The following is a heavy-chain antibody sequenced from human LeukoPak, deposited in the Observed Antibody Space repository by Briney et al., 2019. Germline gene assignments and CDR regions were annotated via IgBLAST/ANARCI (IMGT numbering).Heavy chain of an antibody. CDR1: GDSFSSSSYS. CDR3: ARGGWYPESFQH. CDR2: IFYSGST. V-gene: IGHV4-39*07. Sequence: SETLSLTCTVSGDSFSSSSYSWGWIRQPPGKGLEWIGSIFYSGSTFYNPSLKSRVTISVDTSKNQFSLKLSSVTAADTAVYYCARGGWYPESFQHWGQGALVTVSS. J-gene: IGHJ1*01. D-gene: IGHD6-19*01.